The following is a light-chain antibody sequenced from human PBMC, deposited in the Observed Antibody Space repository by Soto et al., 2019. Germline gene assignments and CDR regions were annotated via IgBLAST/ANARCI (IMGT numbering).Light chain of an antibody. J-gene: IGLJ1*01. CDR2: GVT. Sequence: QSALTQPPSASGSLGQSVTIPCTGTSSDVGAYDYVSWYQQHPGKAPKLVIYGVTERPSGVPDRFSGSKSGNTASLTVSGLQAEDEADYYCSSYAGSSNVFGTGTKLTVL. V-gene: IGLV2-8*01. CDR1: SSDVGAYDY. CDR3: SSYAGSSNV.